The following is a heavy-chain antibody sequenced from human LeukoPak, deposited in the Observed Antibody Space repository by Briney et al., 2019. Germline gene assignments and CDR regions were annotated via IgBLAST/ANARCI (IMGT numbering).Heavy chain of an antibody. CDR1: GGTFSSYA. Sequence: ASVKVSCKASGGTFSSYAISWVRQAPGQGLEWMGGIIPIFGTANYAQKFQGRVTITADESTSTAYMELSSLRSEDTAVYYCARAYKGDSSGYSSLGYGGQETLVTVPS. J-gene: IGHJ4*02. D-gene: IGHD3-22*01. CDR3: ARAYKGDSSGYSSLGY. V-gene: IGHV1-69*13. CDR2: IIPIFGTA.